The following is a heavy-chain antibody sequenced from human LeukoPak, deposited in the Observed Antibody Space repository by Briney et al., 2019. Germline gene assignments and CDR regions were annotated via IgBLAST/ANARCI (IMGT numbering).Heavy chain of an antibody. CDR1: GYTFTNYY. J-gene: IGHJ6*03. CDR3: AREGTHYYYSMDV. Sequence: ASVKVSCKASGYTFTNYYMHWVRQAPGQGLEWMGWIYPNSGDTKYAQKFQGRVTMTRDTSISTAYMELSRLRSDDTAVYYCAREGTHYYYSMDVWGKGTTVTVSS. V-gene: IGHV1-2*02. CDR2: IYPNSGDT.